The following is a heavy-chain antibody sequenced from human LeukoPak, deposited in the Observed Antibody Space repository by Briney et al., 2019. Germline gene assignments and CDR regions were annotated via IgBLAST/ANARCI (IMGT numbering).Heavy chain of an antibody. D-gene: IGHD6-19*01. Sequence: SETLSLTCTVSGGSISGYYWIWIRQPPGKGLEWIGYIYYSGSTNYNPSLKSRVTISVDTSKNQFSLKLSSVTAADTAVYYCARGRSSGWFDNWGQGTLVTVSP. V-gene: IGHV4-59*12. CDR2: IYYSGST. J-gene: IGHJ4*02. CDR1: GGSISGYY. CDR3: ARGRSSGWFDN.